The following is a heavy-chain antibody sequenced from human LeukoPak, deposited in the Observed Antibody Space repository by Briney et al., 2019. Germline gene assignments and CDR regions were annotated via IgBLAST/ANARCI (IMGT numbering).Heavy chain of an antibody. J-gene: IGHJ4*02. CDR3: AREGLGWLHPVDY. V-gene: IGHV3-7*01. CDR2: IKQDGSEK. Sequence: PRGSLRLSCAASGFTFSSYWMSWVRQAPGKGPEGVANIKQDGSEKYYVDSVKGRFTISRDNAKNSLYLQMNSLRAEDTAVYYCAREGLGWLHPVDYWGQGTLVTVSS. CDR1: GFTFSSYW. D-gene: IGHD3-22*01.